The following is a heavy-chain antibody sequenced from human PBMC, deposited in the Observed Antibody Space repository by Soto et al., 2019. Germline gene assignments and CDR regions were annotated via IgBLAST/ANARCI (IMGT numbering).Heavy chain of an antibody. D-gene: IGHD6-6*01. J-gene: IGHJ4*02. V-gene: IGHV4-31*03. CDR2: IYYSGST. CDR3: ARVLDSSSCYFDY. Sequence: SETLSLTCTVSGGSISSGGYYWSWIRQHPGKGLEWIGYIYYSGSTYYNPSLKSRVTISVDTSKNQFSLKLSSVTAADTAVYYRARVLDSSSCYFDYWGQGTLVTVSS. CDR1: GGSISSGGYY.